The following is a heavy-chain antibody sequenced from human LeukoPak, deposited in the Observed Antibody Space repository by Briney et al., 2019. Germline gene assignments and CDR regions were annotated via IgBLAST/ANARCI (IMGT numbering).Heavy chain of an antibody. CDR3: ARVEPLLAYYYGSGSFDI. J-gene: IGHJ3*02. V-gene: IGHV4-59*01. CDR2: IYYSGST. Sequence: SETLSLTCTVSGGSISSYYWSWIRQPPGKGREWIGYIYYSGSTNYNPSLKSRVTISVDTSKNQFSLKLSSVTAANTAVYYCARVEPLLAYYYGSGSFDIWGRGTMVTVSS. D-gene: IGHD3-10*01. CDR1: GGSISSYY.